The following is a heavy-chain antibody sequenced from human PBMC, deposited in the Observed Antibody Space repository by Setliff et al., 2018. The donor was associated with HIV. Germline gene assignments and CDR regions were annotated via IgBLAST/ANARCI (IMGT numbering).Heavy chain of an antibody. CDR2: FGPEDDET. J-gene: IGHJ1*01. CDR1: GYTLTEVS. V-gene: IGHV1-24*01. D-gene: IGHD3-22*01. Sequence: ASVKVSCKVSGYTLTEVSIHWVRQAPGKGLEWMGGFGPEDDETVYAQKFQGRVTMTEDTSTDTAYMELSSLTSEDTAMYYCATIRAYYYDSSGQEYFQHWGHGSLVTVSS. CDR3: ATIRAYYYDSSGQEYFQH.